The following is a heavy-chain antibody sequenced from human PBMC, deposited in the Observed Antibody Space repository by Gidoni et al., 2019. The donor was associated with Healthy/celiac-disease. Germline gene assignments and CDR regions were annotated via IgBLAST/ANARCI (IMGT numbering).Heavy chain of an antibody. CDR1: GGSFRGYS. D-gene: IGHD5-12*01. CDR2: INHSGST. Sequence: QVQLQQWGAGLLTPSETLSLPCAVYGGSFRGYSWSWIRQPPGKGLEWIGEINHSGSTNYNPSLKSRVTIAVDTSKNQFSLKRSCVTAADTAVYYCARGRSALSYSGDVYFQHWGQGTLVTVSS. J-gene: IGHJ1*01. V-gene: IGHV4-34*01. CDR3: ARGRSALSYSGDVYFQH.